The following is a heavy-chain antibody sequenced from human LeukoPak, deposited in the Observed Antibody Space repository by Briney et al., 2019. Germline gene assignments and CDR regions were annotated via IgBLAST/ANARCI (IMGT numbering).Heavy chain of an antibody. Sequence: PSETLSLTCAVYGGSLSGYYWRWIRQPPGKGLEWFGEINHSGSTNYNPSLKSRVTISVDTSKNQFSLKLSSVTAADTAVYYCAREGGYSSGCYGRGWFDPWGQGTLVTVSS. CDR3: AREGGYSSGCYGRGWFDP. J-gene: IGHJ5*02. CDR1: GGSLSGYY. V-gene: IGHV4-34*01. CDR2: INHSGST. D-gene: IGHD6-19*01.